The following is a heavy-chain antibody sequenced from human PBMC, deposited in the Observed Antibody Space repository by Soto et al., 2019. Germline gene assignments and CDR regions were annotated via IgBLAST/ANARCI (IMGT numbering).Heavy chain of an antibody. J-gene: IGHJ6*02. Sequence: GGSLRLSCAASEFTFDKYYMTWVRQAPGKGPEWVANIKPDGSEQYYVDSVKGRFTISRDNANNSLYLQMNSLRAEDTAVYFCARGNWNYYYGFDVWGQGTTVTVS. CDR3: ARGNWNYYYGFDV. V-gene: IGHV3-7*01. D-gene: IGHD1-20*01. CDR2: IKPDGSEQ. CDR1: EFTFDKYY.